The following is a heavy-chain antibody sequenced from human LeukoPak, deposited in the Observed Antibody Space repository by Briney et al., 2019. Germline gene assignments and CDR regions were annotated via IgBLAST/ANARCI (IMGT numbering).Heavy chain of an antibody. CDR2: IHSSGNT. D-gene: IGHD6-19*01. V-gene: IGHV4-4*07. CDR1: GGSISSRY. Sequence: PSETLSLTCTVSGGSISSRYWSWIRQPAGKGLEWIGRIHSSGNTNYNSSLKSRVTMSVDTSKNQFSLKLTSVTAADTAVYYCARVGSGWYYFDYWGQGTLVTVSS. J-gene: IGHJ4*02. CDR3: ARVGSGWYYFDY.